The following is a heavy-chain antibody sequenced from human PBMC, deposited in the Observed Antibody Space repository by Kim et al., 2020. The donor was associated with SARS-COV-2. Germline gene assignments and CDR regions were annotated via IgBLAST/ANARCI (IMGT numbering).Heavy chain of an antibody. Sequence: GGSLRLSCAASGFTFDDYAMHWVRQAPGKGLEWVSGISWNRGSIGYADSVKGRFTISRDNAKNSLYLQMNSLRAEDTALYYCAQDIDGVVVGAFDIWGQGPLVTVSS. CDR1: GFTFDDYA. D-gene: IGHD4-17*01. CDR2: ISWNRGSI. J-gene: IGHJ3*02. CDR3: AQDIDGVVVGAFDI. V-gene: IGHV3-9*01.